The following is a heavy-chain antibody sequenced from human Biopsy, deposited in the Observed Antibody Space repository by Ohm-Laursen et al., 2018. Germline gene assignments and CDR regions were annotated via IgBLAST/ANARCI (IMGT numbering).Heavy chain of an antibody. CDR2: INHRGSA. Sequence: TLSLTCAVYGGSFSGYYWTWIRQPPGKGLEWIGEINHRGSASYNPSLKSRITVLVDTSKNQFSLKLRSVSAADTAVYFCARALDYYDPYYYYAMDVWGQGTPVTVSS. J-gene: IGHJ6*02. CDR1: GGSFSGYY. V-gene: IGHV4-34*01. D-gene: IGHD3-16*01. CDR3: ARALDYYDPYYYYAMDV.